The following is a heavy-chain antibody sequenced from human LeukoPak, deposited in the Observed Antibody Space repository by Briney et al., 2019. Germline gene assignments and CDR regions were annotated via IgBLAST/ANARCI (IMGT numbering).Heavy chain of an antibody. D-gene: IGHD6-19*01. J-gene: IGHJ4*02. CDR3: ARDAPRGFGEQWLGPGPYYFDY. V-gene: IGHV1-2*04. Sequence: ASVKVSCKASGYTFTGYYMHWVRQAPGQGLEWMGWINPNSGGTNYAQKFQGWVTMTRDTSISTAYMEVSRLRSEDTAVYYCARDAPRGFGEQWLGPGPYYFDYWGQGTLVTVSS. CDR1: GYTFTGYY. CDR2: INPNSGGT.